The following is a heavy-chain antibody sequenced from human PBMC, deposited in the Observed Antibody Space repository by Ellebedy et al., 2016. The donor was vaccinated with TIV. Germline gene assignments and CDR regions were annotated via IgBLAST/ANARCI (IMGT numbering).Heavy chain of an antibody. CDR1: GFPFSSYD. D-gene: IGHD3-22*01. J-gene: IGHJ4*02. CDR3: ARDWSGAYYYDSNFDY. Sequence: LSLTCAASGFPFSSYDMMWVRQAPGKGLEWVSYISSSGSTTYYADSVKGRFTISRDNAKDSLYLQMNSLRAEDTAVYYCARDWSGAYYYDSNFDYWGQGTLVPVSS. CDR2: ISSSGSTT. V-gene: IGHV3-48*03.